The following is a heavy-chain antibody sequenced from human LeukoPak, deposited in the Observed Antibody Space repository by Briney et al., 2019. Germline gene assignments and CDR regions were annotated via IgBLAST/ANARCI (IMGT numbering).Heavy chain of an antibody. CDR1: GFTFSSYA. CDR3: AREPFTIFGVVHLFDY. CDR2: ISYDGSNK. D-gene: IGHD3-3*01. Sequence: PGGSLRLSCAASGFTFSSYAMHWVRQAPGKGLEWVAVISYDGSNKYYADSVKGRFTISRDNSKNTLYLQMNSLRAEDTAVYYCAREPFTIFGVVHLFDYWGQGTLVTVSS. V-gene: IGHV3-30-3*01. J-gene: IGHJ4*02.